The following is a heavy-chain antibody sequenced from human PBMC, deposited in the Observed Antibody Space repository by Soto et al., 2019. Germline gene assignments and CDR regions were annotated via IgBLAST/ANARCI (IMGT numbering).Heavy chain of an antibody. Sequence: QVQLQESGPGLVKPSETLSLTCTVSGGSISSYYWSWIRQPPGRGLEWIGYIYYSGSTNYNPSLKSRVTISVDTSKNQYSLTLSCMTAADTAVYYCARGAVAGNFDSWGQGTLVTVSS. D-gene: IGHD6-19*01. J-gene: IGHJ4*02. CDR3: ARGAVAGNFDS. CDR2: IYYSGST. V-gene: IGHV4-59*01. CDR1: GGSISSYY.